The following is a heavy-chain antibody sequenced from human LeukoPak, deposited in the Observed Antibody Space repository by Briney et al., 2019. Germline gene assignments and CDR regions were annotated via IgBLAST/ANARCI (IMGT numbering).Heavy chain of an antibody. Sequence: GGSLRLSCAASGFTVSSNLMTWVRQSPGRGLEWLSTSYSAGATYYADSVKGRFTISRDHSNNSVSLQMTNLRVEDTAIYYCARGASRISWPGIDYWGQGTLVTVSS. CDR1: GFTVSSNL. V-gene: IGHV3-53*01. J-gene: IGHJ4*02. D-gene: IGHD3-3*02. CDR3: ARGASRISWPGIDY. CDR2: SYSAGAT.